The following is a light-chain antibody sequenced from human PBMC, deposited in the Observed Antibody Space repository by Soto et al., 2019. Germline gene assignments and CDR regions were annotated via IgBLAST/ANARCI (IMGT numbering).Light chain of an antibody. CDR3: QRYTGYQWT. Sequence: DIQMTQSPSTLSASVGDRVTITCRASQSISSWSAWYQQKPGKAPKLLIYDASSLESGVASRISGSGSGTIFILTIFSLLSIDFDTDYCQRYTGYQWTFSQGTMV. CDR1: QSISSW. V-gene: IGKV1-5*01. CDR2: DAS. J-gene: IGKJ1*01.